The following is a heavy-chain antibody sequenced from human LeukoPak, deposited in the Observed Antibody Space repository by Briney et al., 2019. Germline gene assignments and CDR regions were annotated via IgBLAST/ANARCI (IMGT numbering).Heavy chain of an antibody. D-gene: IGHD2-2*01. J-gene: IGHJ6*03. CDR1: GGSISSYY. Sequence: SETLSLTCTASGGSISSYYWSWIRQPAGKGLEWIGRIYTSGSTNYNPSLKSRVTMSVDTSKNQFSLKLSSVTAADTAVYYCATRDAPPGYYYYMDVWGIGTTVTVSS. V-gene: IGHV4-4*07. CDR2: IYTSGST. CDR3: ATRDAPPGYYYYMDV.